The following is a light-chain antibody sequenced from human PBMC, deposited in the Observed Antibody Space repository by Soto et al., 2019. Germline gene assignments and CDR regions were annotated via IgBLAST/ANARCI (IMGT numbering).Light chain of an antibody. V-gene: IGLV3-21*04. CDR2: YDG. CDR3: QVWDSTSDHVV. Sequence: SYELTQPPSVSVAPGKTARITCGGNDIGTKSVHWYLQKPGQAPVLVIYYDGVRPSGVPERFSGSNSENTATLTISRVEAGDEADYYCQVWDSTSDHVVFGGGTKLTVL. J-gene: IGLJ2*01. CDR1: DIGTKS.